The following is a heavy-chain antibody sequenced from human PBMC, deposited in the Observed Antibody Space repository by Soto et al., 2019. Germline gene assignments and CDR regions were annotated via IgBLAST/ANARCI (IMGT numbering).Heavy chain of an antibody. V-gene: IGHV4-59*01. CDR3: ARVRKDIVLVPAGYYYYYGMDF. CDR2: IYYSGST. D-gene: IGHD2-2*01. CDR1: GGSISSYY. J-gene: IGHJ6*02. Sequence: SETLSLTCTVSGGSISSYYWSWIRQPPGKGLEWIGYIYYSGSTNYNPSLKSRVTISVDTSKNQFSLKLSSVTAADTAVYYCARVRKDIVLVPAGYYYYYGMDFWGQGTTVTVSS.